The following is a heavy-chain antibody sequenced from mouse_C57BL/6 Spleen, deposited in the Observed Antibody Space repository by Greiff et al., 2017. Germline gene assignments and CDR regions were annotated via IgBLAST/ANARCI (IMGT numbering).Heavy chain of an antibody. CDR3: ASPIYYDCGYFDY. V-gene: IGHV1-64*01. J-gene: IGHJ2*01. D-gene: IGHD2-4*01. CDR2: IHPNSGST. Sequence: VQLQQSGAELVKPGASVKLSCKASGYTFTSYWMHWVKQRPGQGLEWIGMIHPNSGSTNYNEKFKSKATLTVDKSSSTAYMQLSSLTSEDSAVYYCASPIYYDCGYFDYWGQGTTLTVSS. CDR1: GYTFTSYW.